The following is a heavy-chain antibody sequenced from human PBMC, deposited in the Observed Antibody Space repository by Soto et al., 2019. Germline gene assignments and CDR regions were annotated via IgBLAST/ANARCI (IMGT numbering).Heavy chain of an antibody. CDR2: IRTEPYSYAA. J-gene: IGHJ4*02. Sequence: GGSLRLSCAASGFTFSGSAMQWVRQASGKGLEWVGRIRTEPYSYAAAYAASVKGRFTIFRDDSKNTAYLQMNSLKTEDTAVYYCTRLVEQKNGYSDYWGQGTLVNVYS. D-gene: IGHD1-26*01. V-gene: IGHV3-73*01. CDR1: GFTFSGSA. CDR3: TRLVEQKNGYSDY.